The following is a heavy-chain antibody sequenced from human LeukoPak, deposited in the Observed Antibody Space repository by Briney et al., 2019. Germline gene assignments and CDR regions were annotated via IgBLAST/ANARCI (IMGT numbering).Heavy chain of an antibody. J-gene: IGHJ4*02. Sequence: GGSLRLSCAASGFTFSSYSMNWVRQAPGKGLEWVSSISSSSSYIYYADSMKGRFTISRDNAKNSLSLQMNSLRAEDTAVYYCASIYSGSYPFVDYWGQGTLVTVSS. CDR2: ISSSSSYI. V-gene: IGHV3-21*01. CDR3: ASIYSGSYPFVDY. CDR1: GFTFSSYS. D-gene: IGHD1-26*01.